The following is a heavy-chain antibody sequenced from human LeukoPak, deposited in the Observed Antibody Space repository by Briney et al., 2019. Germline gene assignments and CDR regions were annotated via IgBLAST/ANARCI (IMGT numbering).Heavy chain of an antibody. D-gene: IGHD3-16*01. CDR3: ARDGGWTTFDS. Sequence: GGSLRLSCAASGFTFSSHWMTWVRQAPGKELKFMANIKQDGSVINYVDSVRGRFTISRDNAKNSLYLHMNSLRAEDTAVYYCARDGGWTTFDSWGQGTLVAVSS. CDR2: IKQDGSVI. V-gene: IGHV3-7*01. J-gene: IGHJ4*02. CDR1: GFTFSSHW.